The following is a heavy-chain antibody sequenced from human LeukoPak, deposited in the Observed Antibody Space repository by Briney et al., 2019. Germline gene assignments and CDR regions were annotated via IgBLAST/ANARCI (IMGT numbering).Heavy chain of an antibody. Sequence: LVNVCGKTSERTYNTCAMMRMRWAPGQGLEWMGRVIPVLNITTYAQKLQGSVTITADTSTSTVYMELSSLRSEETAVYYCARDQGLTAPPPYGLDVWGQGTTVIVSS. D-gene: IGHD5-18*01. V-gene: IGHV1-69*04. CDR1: ERTYNTCA. J-gene: IGHJ6*02. CDR2: VIPVLNIT. CDR3: ARDQGLTAPPPYGLDV.